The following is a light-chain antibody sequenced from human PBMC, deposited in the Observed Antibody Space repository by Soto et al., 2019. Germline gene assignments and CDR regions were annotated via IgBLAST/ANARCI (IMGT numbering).Light chain of an antibody. V-gene: IGKV3-20*01. CDR3: QQYGSSPPWT. Sequence: EVVLTQSPGTLSLSPGERATLSCRASQSISQSLAWYQQRPGQSPRLLIYDASRRATGIPDRFTGSGFGTDFTLTISRLEPEDFAVYYCQQYGSSPPWTFGQGTKVDIK. J-gene: IGKJ1*01. CDR2: DAS. CDR1: QSISQS.